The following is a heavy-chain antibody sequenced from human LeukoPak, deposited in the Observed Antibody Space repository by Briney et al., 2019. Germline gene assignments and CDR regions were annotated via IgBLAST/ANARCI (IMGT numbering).Heavy chain of an antibody. Sequence: SETLSLTCTVSGDSITSYYWTWLRQPPGKGLEWIGYVHHSGSTNYNPSLKSRLTISVDTSKNQFSLKLTSMSAADTAVYYCARHNSYLVSAAYDYWGQGALVTVSS. CDR1: GDSITSYY. CDR2: VHHSGST. D-gene: IGHD2-15*01. J-gene: IGHJ4*02. V-gene: IGHV4-59*01. CDR3: ARHNSYLVSAAYDY.